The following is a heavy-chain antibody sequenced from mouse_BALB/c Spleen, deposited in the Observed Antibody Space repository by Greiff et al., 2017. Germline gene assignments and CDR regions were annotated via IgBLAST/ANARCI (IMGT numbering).Heavy chain of an antibody. CDR3: AVVLYYDYDGFAY. CDR1: GFNIKDTY. D-gene: IGHD2-4*01. V-gene: IGHV14-3*02. CDR2: IDPANGNT. J-gene: IGHJ3*01. Sequence: VQLQQSGAELVKPGASVKLSCTASGFNIKDTYMHWVKQRPEQGLEWIGRIDPANGNTKYDPKFQGKATITADTSSNTAYLQLSSLTSEDTAVYYCAVVLYYDYDGFAYWGQGTLVTVSA.